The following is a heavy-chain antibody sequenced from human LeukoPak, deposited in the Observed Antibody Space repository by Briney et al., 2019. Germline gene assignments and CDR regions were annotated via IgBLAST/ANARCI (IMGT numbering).Heavy chain of an antibody. D-gene: IGHD6-13*01. CDR3: ARDASYQQQLVGQYFFGY. V-gene: IGHV3-33*01. CDR1: GXTFSSFG. CDR2: IWSDGGNK. Sequence: GGSLRLSCAASGXTFSSFGMHWVRQAPGKGLEWVAVIWSDGGNKYYTESVKGRFTISRDNSKNTLYLQMNSLRGEDTAVYYCARDASYQQQLVGQYFFGYWGQGTLVTISS. J-gene: IGHJ4*02.